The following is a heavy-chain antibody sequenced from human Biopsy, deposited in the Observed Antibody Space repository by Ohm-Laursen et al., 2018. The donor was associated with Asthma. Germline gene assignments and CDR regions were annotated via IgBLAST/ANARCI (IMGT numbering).Heavy chain of an antibody. D-gene: IGHD6-13*01. CDR3: ARDVLFQHGSSWYYYYYGMDV. CDR1: GATFTSYS. V-gene: IGHV1-69*13. CDR2: IVLIFGTA. J-gene: IGHJ6*02. Sequence: PSVSPSRQTSGATFTSYSISWARQAPRQGLEWLGVIVLIFGTANYAQKFQGRVTITADESTSTAYMELSSLRSEDTAVYYRARDVLFQHGSSWYYYYYGMDVWGQGTTVTVSS.